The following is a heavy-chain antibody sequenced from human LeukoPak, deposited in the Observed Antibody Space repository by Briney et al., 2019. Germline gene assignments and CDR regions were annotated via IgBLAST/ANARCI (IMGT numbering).Heavy chain of an antibody. CDR3: ARDSPTRYFDY. J-gene: IGHJ4*02. V-gene: IGHV4-59*11. CDR2: IYYSGST. D-gene: IGHD2-2*01. CDR1: GGSISSHY. Sequence: SETLSLTCTVSGGSISSHYWSWIRQPPGKGLEWIGYIYYSGSTNYNPSLKSRVTISVDTSKNQFSPKLSSVTAADTAVYYCARDSPTRYFDYWGQGTLVTVSS.